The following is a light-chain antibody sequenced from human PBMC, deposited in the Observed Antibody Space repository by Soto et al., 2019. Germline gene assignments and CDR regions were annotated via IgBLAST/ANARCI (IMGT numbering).Light chain of an antibody. V-gene: IGLV1-47*01. J-gene: IGLJ3*02. CDR3: AAWDDSLSAVA. Sequence: QSVLTQPPSASGTPGQRVTISCSGSISNLGSNFIFWYQQLPGAAPKLLISRNNERPSGVPDRFFGSKSGTSASLAIDGLRSEDEADYHCAAWDDSLSAVAFGGGTQLTVL. CDR2: RNN. CDR1: ISNLGSNF.